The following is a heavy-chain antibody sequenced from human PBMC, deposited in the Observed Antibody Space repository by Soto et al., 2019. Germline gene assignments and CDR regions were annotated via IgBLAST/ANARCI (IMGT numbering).Heavy chain of an antibody. CDR3: ARLVMVLSNFDY. CDR2: IYYSGST. D-gene: IGHD2-15*01. Sequence: QLQLQESGPGLVKPSETLSLTCTVSGGSISSSSYYWGWIRQPPGKGLEWIGSIYYSGSTYYNPSLKGRVTISVDTSKNQFALKLSSVTAADTAVYYCARLVMVLSNFDYWGQGTLVTVSS. CDR1: GGSISSSSYY. J-gene: IGHJ4*02. V-gene: IGHV4-39*01.